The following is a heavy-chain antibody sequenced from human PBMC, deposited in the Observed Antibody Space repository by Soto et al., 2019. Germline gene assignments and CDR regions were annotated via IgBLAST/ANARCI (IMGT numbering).Heavy chain of an antibody. D-gene: IGHD3-10*01. Sequence: QVQLVQSGAEVKKPGASVTVACKASGYTFTSYVMHWVRQAPGQRLEWMGRINAGNGNTKYSQKFQGRVTITRDTSASTAYMELSSLRSEDTAVYYCARGDTMVRGVILDYFAYWGQGTLVTVSS. CDR2: INAGNGNT. J-gene: IGHJ4*02. V-gene: IGHV1-3*01. CDR1: GYTFTSYV. CDR3: ARGDTMVRGVILDYFAY.